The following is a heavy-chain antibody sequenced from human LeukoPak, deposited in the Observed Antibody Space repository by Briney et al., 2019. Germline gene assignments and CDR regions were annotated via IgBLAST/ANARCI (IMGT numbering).Heavy chain of an antibody. D-gene: IGHD1/OR15-1a*01. J-gene: IGHJ4*02. CDR2: ISGDGSGT. V-gene: IGHV3-23*01. CDR1: GFTFSNWA. Sequence: GGSLRLSCAASGFTFSNWAITWVRQAPGVGLEWVSSISGDGSGTYYADSVKGRFTVSRDNSKDTLYLEINSLRVEDTAVYYCAKWAGSGEQTKRYFGPFDFWGQGTLVTVSS. CDR3: AKWAGSGEQTKRYFGPFDF.